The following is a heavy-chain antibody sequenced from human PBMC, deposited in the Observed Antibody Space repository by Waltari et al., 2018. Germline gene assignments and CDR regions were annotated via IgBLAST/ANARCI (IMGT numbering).Heavy chain of an antibody. V-gene: IGHV5-51*01. D-gene: IGHD3-3*01. CDR2: SYPSDSDK. CDR1: GYSYTSYW. Sequence: EVQLVQSGAEMKKPGQSLKISCKWSGYSYTSYWIAWVREMSGKGLEWVAMSYPSDSDKRYSPSLQGQVTISVDKSTSTAYLQWNSLRASDPAVYFCARLFGFGNNADYWGQGTLVTVSS. J-gene: IGHJ4*02. CDR3: ARLFGFGNNADY.